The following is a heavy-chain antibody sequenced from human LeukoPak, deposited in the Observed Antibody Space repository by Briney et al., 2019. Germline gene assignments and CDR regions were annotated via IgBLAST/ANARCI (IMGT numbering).Heavy chain of an antibody. J-gene: IGHJ6*02. CDR2: ISGSGGST. V-gene: IGHV3-23*01. D-gene: IGHD4-17*01. CDR1: GFNFSSYA. Sequence: GGSLRLSCTASGFNFSSYAMSWVRQAPGRGLEWVSAISGSGGSTYYADSVEGRFTISRDNSKNTLWLQMNSLRAEDTAVYYCARRLLRAMDVWGQGTTVTVSS. CDR3: ARRLLRAMDV.